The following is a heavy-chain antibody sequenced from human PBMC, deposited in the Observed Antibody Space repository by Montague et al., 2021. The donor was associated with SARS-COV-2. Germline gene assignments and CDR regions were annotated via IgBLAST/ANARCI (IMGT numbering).Heavy chain of an antibody. D-gene: IGHD3-10*01. V-gene: IGHV4-4*02. CDR3: ARVHPLWFGELLVDYCYYGRDV. CDR1: GGSISSSNW. Sequence: SETLSLTCAVSGGSISSSNWWSWVRQPPGKGLEWIGEIYHSGSTNYNPSLKSRVTISVDKSKNQFSLQLSSVTAADTAVYYCARVHPLWFGELLVDYCYYGRDVWGQGTTVTVSS. CDR2: IYHSGST. J-gene: IGHJ6*02.